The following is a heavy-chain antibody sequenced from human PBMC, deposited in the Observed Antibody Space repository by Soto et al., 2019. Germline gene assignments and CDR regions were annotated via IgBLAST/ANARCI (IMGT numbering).Heavy chain of an antibody. CDR1: GFNFKDFT. Sequence: EVHLVESGGGLVKPGGSLRLSCTASGFNFKDFTMNWVRQAPGMGLEWVSSISSSGSFKYYADSMDGRFTISRDNAKNSLYLQLTSLRGDDTAVYYCARDDLYDSTGYDSWGQGTLVTVFS. V-gene: IGHV3-21*01. J-gene: IGHJ5*02. CDR2: ISSSGSFK. CDR3: ARDDLYDSTGYDS. D-gene: IGHD5-12*01.